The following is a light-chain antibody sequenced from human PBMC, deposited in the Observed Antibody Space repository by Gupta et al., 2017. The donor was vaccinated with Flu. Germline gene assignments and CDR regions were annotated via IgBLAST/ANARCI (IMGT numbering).Light chain of an antibody. J-gene: IGKJ2*01. V-gene: IGKV1-9*01. Sequence: QLSESPSALTASVGDRVTITCRASQGIRSYLAWYQQKPGKAPKLLIYGASTLKSGVPSRFSGSGSGTEFTLTISSLQLDDFATYYCQQLNLYPYNFGQGTKLEI. CDR1: QGIRSY. CDR2: GAS. CDR3: QQLNLYPYN.